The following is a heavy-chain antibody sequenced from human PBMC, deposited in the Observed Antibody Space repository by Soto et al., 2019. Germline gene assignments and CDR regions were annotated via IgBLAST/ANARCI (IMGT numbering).Heavy chain of an antibody. CDR2: MSGSAGYK. CDR1: GFSITSFA. D-gene: IGHD2-15*01. J-gene: IGHJ5*02. V-gene: IGHV3-23*01. CDR3: AKDVGYCSGVTCPAFDA. Sequence: LRLSCAASGFSITSFAVSWVRQAPGKGPEWVSIMSGSAGYKFYADSAKGRFTISRDTSKNTVYLQMNSLSADDTGVYYCAKDVGYCSGVTCPAFDAWGQGTLVTVSS.